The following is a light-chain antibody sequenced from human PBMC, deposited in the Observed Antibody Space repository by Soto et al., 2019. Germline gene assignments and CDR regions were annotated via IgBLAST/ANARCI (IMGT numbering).Light chain of an antibody. CDR1: QSVSNN. CDR3: QQYHNAGST. CDR2: GAS. V-gene: IGKV3-15*01. J-gene: IGKJ1*01. Sequence: IVMTQSPATLSVSPGGRASLSCRASQSVSNNLAWYQQKPGQAPRLLIYGASTRAAGIPCKFRGSGFWTEFTLITISLKSADLAVYYCQQYHNAGSTFGQGTKVEI.